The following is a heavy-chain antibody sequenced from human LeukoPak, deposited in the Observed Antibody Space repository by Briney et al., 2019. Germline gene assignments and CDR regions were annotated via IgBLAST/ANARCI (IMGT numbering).Heavy chain of an antibody. CDR3: ARVEVGAANRQWYGMDV. Sequence: SETLSLTCTISGGSISSYYWSWIRQPPGKGLEWIGYVDYRGNTNYNPSLKSRVTISIDTSKSLFSLKLNSVTAPDTAVYYCARVEVGAANRQWYGMDVWGQGTTVTVSS. D-gene: IGHD2-15*01. CDR1: GGSISSYY. CDR2: VDYRGNT. V-gene: IGHV4-59*01. J-gene: IGHJ6*02.